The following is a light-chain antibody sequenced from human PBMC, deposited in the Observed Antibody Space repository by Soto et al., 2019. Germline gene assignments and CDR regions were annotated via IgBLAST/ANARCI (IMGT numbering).Light chain of an antibody. CDR2: GAS. CDR1: QSVSSSY. Sequence: EIVLTQSPGTLSLSPGERATLSCRASQSVSSSYLAWYQQKPGQAPRLLIYGASSRATGIPDRFSGSGSGTDCTLTISRLEPEEFAVYYCQQYGSSPWTFGQGTKVEI. CDR3: QQYGSSPWT. V-gene: IGKV3-20*01. J-gene: IGKJ1*01.